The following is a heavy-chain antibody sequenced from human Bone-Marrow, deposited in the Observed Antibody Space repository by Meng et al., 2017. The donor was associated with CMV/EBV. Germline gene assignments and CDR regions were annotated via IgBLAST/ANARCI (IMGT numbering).Heavy chain of an antibody. Sequence: GGSLRLSCAASGFTFSSYSMNWVRQAPGRGLEWVSSISNSSSYIYYADSVKGRFTISRDSGKNSLYLQMNSLRAEDTDVYYCARDAYCSNIRCYLGAGFFDYWGQGTLVTVYS. CDR3: ARDAYCSNIRCYLGAGFFDY. CDR1: GFTFSSYS. D-gene: IGHD2-2*01. J-gene: IGHJ4*02. V-gene: IGHV3-21*01. CDR2: ISNSSSYI.